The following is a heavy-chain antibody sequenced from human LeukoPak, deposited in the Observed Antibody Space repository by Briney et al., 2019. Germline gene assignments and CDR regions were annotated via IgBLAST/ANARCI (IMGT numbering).Heavy chain of an antibody. CDR2: INPNSGGT. Sequence: ASVKVSCKASGYTFTGYYMHWVRQAPGQGLEWMGWINPNSGGTNYAQKFQGRVTMTRDTSISTAYMELSRLRSDDTAVYYCARGPYSGSYLPFDYWGQGTLVTVSS. V-gene: IGHV1-2*02. CDR1: GYTFTGYY. D-gene: IGHD1-26*01. J-gene: IGHJ4*02. CDR3: ARGPYSGSYLPFDY.